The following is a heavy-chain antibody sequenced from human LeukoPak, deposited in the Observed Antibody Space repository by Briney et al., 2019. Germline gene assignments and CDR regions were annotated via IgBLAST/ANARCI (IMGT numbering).Heavy chain of an antibody. D-gene: IGHD6-6*01. Sequence: SETLSLTCTVSGGSISSGGYSWSWIRQXPXXGLEWIGYIYYSGSTYYNPSLKSRVTISVDTSKNQFSLKLSSVTAADTAVYYCARIAARSIDYWGQGTLVTVSS. CDR3: ARIAARSIDY. CDR2: IYYSGST. J-gene: IGHJ4*02. CDR1: GGSISSGGYS. V-gene: IGHV4-31*03.